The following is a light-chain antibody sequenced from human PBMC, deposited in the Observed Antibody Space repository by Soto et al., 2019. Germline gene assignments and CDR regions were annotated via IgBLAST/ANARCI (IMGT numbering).Light chain of an antibody. J-gene: IGLJ3*02. Sequence: QSVLTQPPSASGTPGQRVTISCSGSSSNIGSNTVNWYQQLSGTAPKLLIHSNNQRPSGVPDRFSGSKSGTSASLAISGLQSEDEADYYCAAWDDSLTAVVFGGGTKLTVL. V-gene: IGLV1-44*01. CDR1: SSNIGSNT. CDR3: AAWDDSLTAVV. CDR2: SNN.